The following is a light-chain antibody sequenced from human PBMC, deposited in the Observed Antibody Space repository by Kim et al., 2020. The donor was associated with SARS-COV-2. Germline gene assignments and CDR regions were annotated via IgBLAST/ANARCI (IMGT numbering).Light chain of an antibody. Sequence: AIQLTQSPSSLSASVGDRVSITCRAGQGISGALAWYQQKPGKPPKLLIYDASTLQSGVPSRFSGSGSGTDFTLTISSLQPEDFATYYCQQFDNYPTWTFGQGTKVDI. CDR3: QQFDNYPTWT. V-gene: IGKV1D-13*01. CDR1: QGISGA. CDR2: DAS. J-gene: IGKJ1*01.